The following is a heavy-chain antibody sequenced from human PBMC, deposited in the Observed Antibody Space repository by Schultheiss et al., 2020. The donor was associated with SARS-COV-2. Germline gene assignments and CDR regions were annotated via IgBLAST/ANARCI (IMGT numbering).Heavy chain of an antibody. V-gene: IGHV4-39*07. CDR3: ARGVLSGKRSVVVIAIRRGWFDP. J-gene: IGHJ5*02. CDR1: GGSISSSSYY. D-gene: IGHD2-21*01. CDR2: IYHSGST. Sequence: SETLSLTCTVSGGSISSSSYYWGWIRQPPGKGLEWIGEIYHSGSTNYNPSLKSRVTISVDTSKNQFSLKLSSVTAADTAVYYCARGVLSGKRSVVVIAIRRGWFDPWGQGTLVTVSS.